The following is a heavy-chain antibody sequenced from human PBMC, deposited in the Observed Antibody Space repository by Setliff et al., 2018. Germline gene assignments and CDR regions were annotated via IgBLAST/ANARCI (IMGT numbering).Heavy chain of an antibody. Sequence: LRLSCAASGFTFSNYAMSWVRQGPGTGLEWVSSISDSGENTYYADSVKGRFTISRDNSKNTFYLQMNSLRVEDTALYYCAKDSGTVRPDAFDIWGQGTMVTVSS. CDR1: GFTFSNYA. J-gene: IGHJ3*02. D-gene: IGHD3-10*01. CDR2: ISDSGENT. CDR3: AKDSGTVRPDAFDI. V-gene: IGHV3-23*01.